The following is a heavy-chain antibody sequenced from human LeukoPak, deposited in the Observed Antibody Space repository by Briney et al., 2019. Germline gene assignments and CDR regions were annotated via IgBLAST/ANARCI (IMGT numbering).Heavy chain of an antibody. J-gene: IGHJ4*02. D-gene: IGHD3-10*01. Sequence: SETLSLTCAVYGGSFSGYYWSWIRQPPGKGLEWIGEINHSGSTNYNPSLKSRVTISVDTSKNQFSLKLSSVTAADTAVYYCARSWGVANIDYWGQGTLVTVSS. V-gene: IGHV4-34*01. CDR3: ARSWGVANIDY. CDR1: GGSFSGYY. CDR2: INHSGST.